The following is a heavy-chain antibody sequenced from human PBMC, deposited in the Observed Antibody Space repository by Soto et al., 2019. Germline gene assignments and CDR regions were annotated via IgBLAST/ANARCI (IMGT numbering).Heavy chain of an antibody. CDR1: GGSISSYY. V-gene: IGHV4-59*01. J-gene: IGHJ3*02. D-gene: IGHD3-22*01. CDR2: IYYSGST. CDR3: ARAGGYYDSSGYSDDAFDI. Sequence: PSETLSLTCTVSGGSISSYYWSWIRQPPGKGLEWIGYIYYSGSTNYNPSLKSRVTISVDTSKSQFSLKLSSVTAADTAVYYCARAGGYYDSSGYSDDAFDIWGQGTMVTVSS.